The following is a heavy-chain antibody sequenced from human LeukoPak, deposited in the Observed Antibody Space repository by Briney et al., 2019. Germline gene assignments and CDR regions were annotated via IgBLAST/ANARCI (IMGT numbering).Heavy chain of an antibody. CDR3: ARCDYGGNLGFDY. CDR2: IWYDGSNK. Sequence: PGGSLRLSCAASGFTFSSYGMRWVRPAPGKGLGWVAVIWYDGSNKYYTDSVKGRFTISRDNSKNTLYLQMNSLRAEDTAVYYCARCDYGGNLGFDYWGQGTLVTVSS. V-gene: IGHV3-33*01. D-gene: IGHD4-23*01. CDR1: GFTFSSYG. J-gene: IGHJ4*02.